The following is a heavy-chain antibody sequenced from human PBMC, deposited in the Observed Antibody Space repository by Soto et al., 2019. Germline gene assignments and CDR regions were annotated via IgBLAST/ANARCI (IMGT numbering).Heavy chain of an antibody. CDR3: ARVGRITIFGVDPYGMDV. CDR2: IHYSGST. V-gene: IGHV4-39*01. J-gene: IGHJ6*02. CDR1: GGSISSSSYY. D-gene: IGHD3-3*01. Sequence: PSETLSLTCTVSGGSISSSSYYWGWIRQPPGKGLEWIGSIHYSGSTYYNPSLKSRVTISVDTSKNQFSLKLSSVTAADTAVYYCARVGRITIFGVDPYGMDVWGQGTTVTVS.